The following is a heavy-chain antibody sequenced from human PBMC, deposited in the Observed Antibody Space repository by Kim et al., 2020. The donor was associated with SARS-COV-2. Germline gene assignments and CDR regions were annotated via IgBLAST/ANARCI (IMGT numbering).Heavy chain of an antibody. V-gene: IGHV3-21*01. J-gene: IGHJ4*02. Sequence: YADSVKGRFTISRDNAKNSLYLQMNSLRAEDTAVYYCAVSYYYGSGSPDYWGQGTLVTVSS. D-gene: IGHD3-10*01. CDR3: AVSYYYGSGSPDY.